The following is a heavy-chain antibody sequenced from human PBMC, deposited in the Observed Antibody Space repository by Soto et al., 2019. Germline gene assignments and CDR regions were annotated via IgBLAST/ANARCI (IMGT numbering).Heavy chain of an antibody. V-gene: IGHV3-23*01. D-gene: IGHD3-22*01. CDR2: ISGSGHAT. Sequence: EVKLLESGGGLVPPGASARLSCITSGFIFDNYAMSWVRQSPGRGLEWVAAISGSGHATYYTQSVQGRFIISRDKSKKTVFLQMNNLRAEDTAVYDCAKGRYFDSSGGCANYWGLGTLVTVSS. CDR3: AKGRYFDSSGGCANY. CDR1: GFIFDNYA. J-gene: IGHJ4*02.